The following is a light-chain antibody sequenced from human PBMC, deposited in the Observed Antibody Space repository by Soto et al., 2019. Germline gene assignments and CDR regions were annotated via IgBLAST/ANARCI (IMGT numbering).Light chain of an antibody. J-gene: IGLJ1*01. CDR1: SSYVGGYNY. CDR3: SSYTSSSTRV. Sequence: QSALTQPASVSGSPGQSITTSCTGTSSYVGGYNYVSWYQQHPGKAPKLMIYDVSNRPSGVSNRFSGSKSGNTASLTISGLQAEDEADYYCSSYTSSSTRVFGTGTRSPS. CDR2: DVS. V-gene: IGLV2-14*01.